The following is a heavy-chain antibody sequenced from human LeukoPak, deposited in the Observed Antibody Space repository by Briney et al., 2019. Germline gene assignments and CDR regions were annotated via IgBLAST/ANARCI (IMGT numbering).Heavy chain of an antibody. J-gene: IGHJ5*02. D-gene: IGHD3-9*01. CDR2: IIPIFGTA. Sequence: SVKVSCKASGGTFSSYAISWVRQAPGQGLEWMGGIIPIFGTANYAQKFQGRVTITADESTSTVYMELSSLRSEDTAVYYCARDLMYYDILTGYQRTNWFDPWGQGTLVTVSS. CDR1: GGTFSSYA. CDR3: ARDLMYYDILTGYQRTNWFDP. V-gene: IGHV1-69*13.